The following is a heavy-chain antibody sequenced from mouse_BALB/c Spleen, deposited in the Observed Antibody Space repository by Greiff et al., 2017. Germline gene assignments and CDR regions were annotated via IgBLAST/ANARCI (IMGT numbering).Heavy chain of an antibody. D-gene: IGHD1-1*01. J-gene: IGHJ3*01. Sequence: EVKLVESGGGLVKPGGSLKLSCAASGFTFSSYAMSWVRQTPEKRLEWVATISSGGSYTYYPDSVKGRFTISRDNAKNTLYLQMSSLRSEDTAMYYCAREGGSSYVAWFAYWGQGTLVTVSA. CDR1: GFTFSSYA. V-gene: IGHV5-9-3*01. CDR2: ISSGGSYT. CDR3: AREGGSSYVAWFAY.